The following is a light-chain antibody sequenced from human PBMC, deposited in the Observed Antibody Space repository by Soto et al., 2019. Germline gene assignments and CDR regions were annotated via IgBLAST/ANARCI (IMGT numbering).Light chain of an antibody. V-gene: IGKV3-20*01. CDR1: QSVSSSY. J-gene: IGKJ2*01. CDR3: QQYTNWPIP. Sequence: GWTQTQKTLALSPVERAPLSCRASQSVSSSYLAWYQQKPGQAPRLLIYGASSRATGIPDRFSRSGSGTDFTLTISRLEPEDFAVYYCQQYTNWPIPFG. CDR2: GAS.